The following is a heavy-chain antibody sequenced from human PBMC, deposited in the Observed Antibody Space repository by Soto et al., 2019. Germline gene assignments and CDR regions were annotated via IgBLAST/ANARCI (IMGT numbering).Heavy chain of an antibody. CDR3: AREWAIQDGMDV. D-gene: IGHD3-3*01. V-gene: IGHV3-15*07. J-gene: IGHJ6*02. CDR2: IKSKTDGGTT. Sequence: GGSLRLSCAASGFTFSNAWMNWVRQAPGKGLEWVGRIKSKTDGGTTDYAAPVKGRFTISRDDSKNTLYLQMNSLKTEDTAVYYCAREWAIQDGMDVWGQGTTVTVSS. CDR1: GFTFSNAW.